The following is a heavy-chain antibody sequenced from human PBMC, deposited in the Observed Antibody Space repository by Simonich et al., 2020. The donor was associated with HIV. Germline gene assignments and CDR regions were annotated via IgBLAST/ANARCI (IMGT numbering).Heavy chain of an antibody. CDR2: INHSGST. V-gene: IGHV4-34*01. D-gene: IGHD3-22*01. CDR1: GGSFSSYY. CDR3: ATQSMIVVAGDDDAFDI. J-gene: IGHJ3*02. Sequence: QVQLQQWGAGLLKPSETLSLTCAVYGGSFSSYYWSWIRQPPGKGLEWIGEINHSGSTTYNPSPKSRVTISVDTSKNQFSLKLNSVTAADTAVYYCATQSMIVVAGDDDAFDIWGQGTMVTVSS.